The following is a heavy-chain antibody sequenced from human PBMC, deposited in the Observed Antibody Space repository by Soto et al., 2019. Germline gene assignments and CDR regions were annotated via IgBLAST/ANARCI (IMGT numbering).Heavy chain of an antibody. Sequence: ASVTVSCKASGYTVTDFYMHWVRQAPGQELEWMGWINPNSGGTDYAQKFQGRVTMTRDTSITTAYMELSRLRSDDTAVYYCARTTTIHDTLTGPYERYQFESWGQGTQYTVSS. J-gene: IGHJ4*02. CDR1: GYTVTDFY. CDR2: INPNSGGT. D-gene: IGHD3-9*01. CDR3: ARTTTIHDTLTGPYERYQFES. V-gene: IGHV1-2*02.